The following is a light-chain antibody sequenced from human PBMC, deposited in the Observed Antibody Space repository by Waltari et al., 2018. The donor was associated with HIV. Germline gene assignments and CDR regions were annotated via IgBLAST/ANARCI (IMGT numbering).Light chain of an antibody. V-gene: IGLV7-43*01. Sequence: QTVVTPEPSLTVSPGGTVTLTCASPTGPLTRPYYPNWFQQKPGQPPRSLIYNTGNKNSWTPARFSGSLLGDKAALTLSGVQAEDEAEYYCLLYYGGSWVFGGGTKLTVL. J-gene: IGLJ3*02. CDR1: TGPLTRPYY. CDR3: LLYYGGSWV. CDR2: NTG.